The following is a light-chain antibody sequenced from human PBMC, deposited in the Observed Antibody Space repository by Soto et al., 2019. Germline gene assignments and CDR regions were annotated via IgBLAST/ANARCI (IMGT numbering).Light chain of an antibody. CDR1: QSVRTY. Sequence: EIVLTQSPATLSLSPGERATLSCRATQSVRTYLAWYQQKPGQAPRLLIYDASKRATGIPARFIGSGSGTDFTLTISSLEPEDFAVYYCQQRSNPFPFGPGTKLDIK. CDR2: DAS. CDR3: QQRSNPFP. J-gene: IGKJ3*01. V-gene: IGKV3-11*01.